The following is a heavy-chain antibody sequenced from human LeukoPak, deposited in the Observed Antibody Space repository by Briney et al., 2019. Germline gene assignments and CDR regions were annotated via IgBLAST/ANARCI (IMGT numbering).Heavy chain of an antibody. CDR2: INHNGNVN. CDR1: GFTFSSYW. V-gene: IGHV3-7*03. CDR3: AKVFIQRSYYFDY. Sequence: GGSLRLSCAASGFTFSSYWMNWARQAPGKGLEWVASINHNGNVNYYVDSVKGRFTISRDNSKNTLYLQMNSLRAEDTAVYYCAKVFIQRSYYFDYWGQGTLVTVSS. D-gene: IGHD5-18*01. J-gene: IGHJ4*02.